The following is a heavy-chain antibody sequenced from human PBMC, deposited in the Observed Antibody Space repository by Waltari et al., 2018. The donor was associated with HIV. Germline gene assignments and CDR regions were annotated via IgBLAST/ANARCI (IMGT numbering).Heavy chain of an antibody. CDR1: AFSLSPSGGG. D-gene: IGHD4-17*01. Sequence: QTTFEEAGPPLLSPTQTPTLNCPFSAFSLSPSGGGVGWIRQHPGTALEWLALIYCSDGKRYSTPRKSRLPIPKHTSKHQVVLTMTNLHPVDTGTYYCAHEPHDYVTPLDAWGQGTGVTVSS. CDR2: IYCSDGK. V-gene: IGHV2-5*01. J-gene: IGHJ6*02. CDR3: AHEPHDYVTPLDA.